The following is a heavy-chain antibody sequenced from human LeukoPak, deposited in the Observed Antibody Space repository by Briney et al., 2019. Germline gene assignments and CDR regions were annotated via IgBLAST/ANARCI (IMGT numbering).Heavy chain of an antibody. CDR2: ISGSGGST. CDR1: GFTFSSYA. V-gene: IGHV3-23*01. CDR3: TRESRYYFDY. Sequence: GGSLRLSCAASGFTFSSYAMSWVRQAPGKGLEWVSAISGSGGSTYYADSVKGRFTISRDNSKNTLYLQMNSLKTEDTAVYYCTRESRYYFDYWGQGTLVTVSS. J-gene: IGHJ4*02.